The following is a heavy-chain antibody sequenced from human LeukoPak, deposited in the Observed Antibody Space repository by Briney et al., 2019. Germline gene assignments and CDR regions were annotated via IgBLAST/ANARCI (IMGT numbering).Heavy chain of an antibody. CDR2: ISGSGGST. CDR1: GFTFSSYA. CDR3: AKPSDFWSGYQNFDY. Sequence: PGGPLRLSCAASGFTFSSYAMSWVRQAPGKGLEWVSAISGSGGSTYYADSVKGRFTISRDNSKNTLYLQMNSLRAEDTAVYYCAKPSDFWSGYQNFDYWGQGTLVTVSS. D-gene: IGHD3-3*01. J-gene: IGHJ4*02. V-gene: IGHV3-23*01.